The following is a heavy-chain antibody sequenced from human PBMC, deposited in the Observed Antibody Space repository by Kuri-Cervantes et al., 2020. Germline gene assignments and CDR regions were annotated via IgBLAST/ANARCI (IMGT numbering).Heavy chain of an antibody. D-gene: IGHD3/OR15-3a*01. Sequence: LSLTCAASGFTVSSNYMSWVRQAPGKGLGWVSYISSSGSTIYYADSVKGRFTISRDNAKNSLYLQMNSLRAEDTAVYYCERDPTQGLYYFDYWGQGTLVTVSS. J-gene: IGHJ4*02. CDR3: ERDPTQGLYYFDY. CDR2: ISSSGSTI. V-gene: IGHV3-11*04. CDR1: GFTVSSNY.